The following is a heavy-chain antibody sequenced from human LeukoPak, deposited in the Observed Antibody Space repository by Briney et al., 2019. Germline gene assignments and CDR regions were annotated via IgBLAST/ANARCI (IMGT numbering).Heavy chain of an antibody. CDR3: ARDLLYFGYSSSSSWFDP. J-gene: IGHJ5*02. D-gene: IGHD6-6*01. Sequence: GASVKVSCKASGYTFTSYGISWVRQAPGQGLEWMGWISAYNGNTNYAQKLQGRVTMTTDTSTSTAYMELRSLRSDDTAVYYCARDLLYFGYSSSSSWFDPWGQGTLVTVSS. CDR2: ISAYNGNT. V-gene: IGHV1-18*01. CDR1: GYTFTSYG.